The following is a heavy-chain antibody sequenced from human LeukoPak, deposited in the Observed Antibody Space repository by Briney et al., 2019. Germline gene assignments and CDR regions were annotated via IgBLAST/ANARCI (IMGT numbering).Heavy chain of an antibody. Sequence: GVSLRLSCAASGFTFSSYEMNWVRQAPGKGLEWVSYIGNSGSTIYYADSVKGRFTISRDNAKNSLYLQMNSLRAEDTAVYYCAREAGRVGSYFPYYFDYWGQGTLVTVSS. V-gene: IGHV3-48*03. CDR2: IGNSGSTI. CDR1: GFTFSSYE. J-gene: IGHJ4*02. CDR3: AREAGRVGSYFPYYFDY. D-gene: IGHD3-10*01.